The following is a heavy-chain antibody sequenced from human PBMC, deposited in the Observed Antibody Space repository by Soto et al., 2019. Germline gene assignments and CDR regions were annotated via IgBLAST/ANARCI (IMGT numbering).Heavy chain of an antibody. Sequence: GGSLRLSCAASGFTFSSYAMSWVRQAPGKGLEWVSAISGSGGSTYYADSVKGRFTISRDNSKNTLYLQMNSLRAEDTAVYYCAKGPYYYGSWSYYKFSWFDPWGQGTLVTVSS. CDR3: AKGPYYYGSWSYYKFSWFDP. D-gene: IGHD3-10*01. J-gene: IGHJ5*02. V-gene: IGHV3-23*01. CDR1: GFTFSSYA. CDR2: ISGSGGST.